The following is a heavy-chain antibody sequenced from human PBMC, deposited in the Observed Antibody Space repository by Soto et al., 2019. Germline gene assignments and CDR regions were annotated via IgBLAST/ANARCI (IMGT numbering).Heavy chain of an antibody. CDR1: GFTFSSYA. CDR3: AKGVEAAYDDGSSGSYGFDY. CDR2: VSGGSATT. D-gene: IGHD3-22*01. Sequence: EVQLLESGGGLVQPGGSLRLSCAASGFTFSSYAMSWVRQAPGKGLEWVSAVSGGSATTNYADSVKGRFTISRDNSKNTLYLQMNSRRAEDTAVYYCAKGVEAAYDDGSSGSYGFDYWGQGTLVTVSS. J-gene: IGHJ4*02. V-gene: IGHV3-23*01.